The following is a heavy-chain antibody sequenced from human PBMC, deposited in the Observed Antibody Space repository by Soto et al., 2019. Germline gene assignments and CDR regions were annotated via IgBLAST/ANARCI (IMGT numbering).Heavy chain of an antibody. CDR1: GGSISSGDYY. CDR2: IYYSGST. CDR3: AAVLRFLAYAFDI. D-gene: IGHD3-3*01. J-gene: IGHJ3*02. V-gene: IGHV4-30-4*01. Sequence: SETLSLTCTVSGGSISSGDYYWSWIRQPPGKGLEWIGYIYYSGSTYYNPSLKSRVTISVDTSKNQFSLKLSSVTAADTAVYYCAAVLRFLAYAFDIWGQGTMVTVSS.